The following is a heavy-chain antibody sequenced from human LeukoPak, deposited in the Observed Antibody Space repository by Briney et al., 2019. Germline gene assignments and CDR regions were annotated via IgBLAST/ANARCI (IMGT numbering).Heavy chain of an antibody. V-gene: IGHV1-18*01. J-gene: IGHJ4*02. CDR3: ARVRWGVAADLHY. CDR2: ISAYNCDT. Sequence: ASVKVSCKASGYTFTKYGISWVRQAPGQGLEWMGWISAYNCDTIYAQKVQGRVTMTTDTSASTAYMELRSLRSDDTAVYYYARVRWGVAADLHYWGQGTLVTVSS. CDR1: GYTFTKYG. D-gene: IGHD6-13*01.